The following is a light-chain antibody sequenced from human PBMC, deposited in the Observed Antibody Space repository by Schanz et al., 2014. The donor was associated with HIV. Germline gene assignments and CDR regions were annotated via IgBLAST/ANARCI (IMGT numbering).Light chain of an antibody. CDR3: LSYDKSLSGPYV. J-gene: IGLJ1*01. Sequence: QSALTQPPSASGSPGQSVTISCTGTSSDVGGYNYVSWYQQHPGKAPKLMIYEVSKRPSGVPARFSGSKSGTSVSLAITDLQAEDEADYYCLSYDKSLSGPYVFGSGTKLTVL. V-gene: IGLV2-8*01. CDR2: EVS. CDR1: SSDVGGYNY.